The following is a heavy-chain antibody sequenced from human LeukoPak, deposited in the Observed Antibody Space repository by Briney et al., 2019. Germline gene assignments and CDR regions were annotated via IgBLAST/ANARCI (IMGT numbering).Heavy chain of an antibody. J-gene: IGHJ4*02. V-gene: IGHV4-39*07. D-gene: IGHD5-24*01. CDR3: AREDGDGDGYRF. CDR2: IYYSGST. Sequence: PSETLSLTCTVSGGSISSSSYYWGWIRQPPGKGLEWIGSIYYSGSTYYNPSLKSRATISVDTSKNQFSLKLSSVTAADTAVYYCAREDGDGDGYRFWGQGTLVTVSS. CDR1: GGSISSSSYY.